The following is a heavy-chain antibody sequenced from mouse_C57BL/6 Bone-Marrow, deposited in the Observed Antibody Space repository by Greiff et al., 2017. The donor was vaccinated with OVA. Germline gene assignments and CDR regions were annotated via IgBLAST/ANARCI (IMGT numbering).Heavy chain of an antibody. CDR2: IDPENGDT. J-gene: IGHJ1*03. D-gene: IGHD1-1*01. CDR3: TTSLLQWYFDV. Sequence: VQLQQSGAELVRPGASVKLSCTASGFNIKDDYMHWVKQRPEQGLEWIGWIDPENGDTAYASKFQGKATITADTSSNTAYLQLSSLTSEDTAVYYCTTSLLQWYFDVWGTGTTVTVSS. V-gene: IGHV14-4*01. CDR1: GFNIKDDY.